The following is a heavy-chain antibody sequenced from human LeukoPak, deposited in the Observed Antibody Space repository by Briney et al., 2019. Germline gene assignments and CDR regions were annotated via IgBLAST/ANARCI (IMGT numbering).Heavy chain of an antibody. Sequence: GASVKVSCKASGGTFSSYAISWVRQAPGQGLEWMGGIIPIFGTANYAQKFQGRVTITTDESTSTAYMELSSLRSEDTAVYYCATLATVEYSSSSDWFDPWGQGTLVTVSS. CDR1: GGTFSSYA. CDR2: IIPIFGTA. J-gene: IGHJ5*02. CDR3: ATLATVEYSSSSDWFDP. V-gene: IGHV1-69*05. D-gene: IGHD6-6*01.